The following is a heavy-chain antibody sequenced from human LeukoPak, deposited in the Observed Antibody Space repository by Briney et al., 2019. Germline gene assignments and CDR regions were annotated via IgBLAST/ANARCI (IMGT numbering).Heavy chain of an antibody. V-gene: IGHV3-49*04. D-gene: IGHD3-3*01. CDR3: TRAVYDFWSGYYRD. CDR1: GGAISSYY. J-gene: IGHJ4*02. CDR2: IRSKAYGGTT. Sequence: LSLTCTDSGGAISSYYWSWVRQAPGKGLEWVGFIRSKAYGGTTEYAASVKGRFTISRDDSKSIAYLQVSSLKTEDTAVYYCTRAVYDFWSGYYRDWGQGTLVTVSS.